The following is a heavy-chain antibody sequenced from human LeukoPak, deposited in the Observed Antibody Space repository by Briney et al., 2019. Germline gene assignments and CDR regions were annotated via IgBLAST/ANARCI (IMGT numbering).Heavy chain of an antibody. J-gene: IGHJ4*02. V-gene: IGHV4-30-2*01. CDR1: GGSISSGGYS. D-gene: IGHD5-24*01. Sequence: SETLSLTCAVSGGSISSGGYSWSWIRQPPGKGLEWIGYIYHSGSTYYNPSLKSRVTISVDRSKNQFSLKLRSVTAADTAVYYCARGGWLQFTYYFDYWGQGTLVTVSS. CDR2: IYHSGST. CDR3: ARGGWLQFTYYFDY.